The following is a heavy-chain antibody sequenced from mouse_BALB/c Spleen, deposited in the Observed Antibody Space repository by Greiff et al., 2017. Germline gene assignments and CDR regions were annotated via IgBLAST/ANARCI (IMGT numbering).Heavy chain of an antibody. J-gene: IGHJ2*01. Sequence: DVKLVESGGGLVKPGGSLKLSCAASGFTFSSYTMSWVRQTPEKRLEWVATISSGGSYTYYPDSVKGRFTISRDNAKNTLYLQMSSLKSEDTAMYYCARITTVGSFDYWGQGTTLTVSS. V-gene: IGHV5-6-4*01. CDR1: GFTFSSYT. D-gene: IGHD1-1*01. CDR3: ARITTVGSFDY. CDR2: ISSGGSYT.